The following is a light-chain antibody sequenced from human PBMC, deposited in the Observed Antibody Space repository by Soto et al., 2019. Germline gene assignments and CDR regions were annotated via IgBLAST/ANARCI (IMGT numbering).Light chain of an antibody. CDR2: DVT. J-gene: IGLJ1*01. CDR1: SNDVGGSDS. CDR3: LSYAGNYIYV. Sequence: QSALTQLRSVSGSPGQSVTISCTGTSNDVGGSDSVSWYQHHPGEAPKLIMYDVTKRPSGVPDRFSASKSGNTASLTISRLQAEDETDYYCLSYAGNYIYVFGTGTKVTVL. V-gene: IGLV2-11*01.